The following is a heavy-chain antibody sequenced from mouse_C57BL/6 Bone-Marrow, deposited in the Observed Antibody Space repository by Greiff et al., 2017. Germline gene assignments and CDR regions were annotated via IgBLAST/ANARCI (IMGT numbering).Heavy chain of an antibody. CDR1: GFTFTSYW. J-gene: IGHJ1*03. Sequence: QVQLKQSGAELVKPGASVKLSCKASGFTFTSYWMPWVKQRPGRGLEWIGRIAPNGGGTKYTEKFKSKATLTVDKPSSTAYMQLSSLTSEDAAVYYCAGEVPSYFDVWGTGTTVTVSS. CDR3: AGEVPSYFDV. CDR2: IAPNGGGT. V-gene: IGHV1-72*01. D-gene: IGHD2-14*01.